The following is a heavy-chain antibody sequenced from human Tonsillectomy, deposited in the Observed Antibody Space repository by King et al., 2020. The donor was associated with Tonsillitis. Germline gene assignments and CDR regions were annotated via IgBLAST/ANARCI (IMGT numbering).Heavy chain of an antibody. J-gene: IGHJ4*02. CDR3: ARSVSGSFDY. V-gene: IGHV4-39*01. D-gene: IGHD1-26*01. CDR1: GGSISSSDHY. CDR2: MYYSGTI. Sequence: QLQESGPGVVKPSETLSLTCTVSGGSISSSDHYWAWIRQPPGKGLEWIGYMYYSGTIFYNPSLKSRVTISGGTSENRFSLKLSSVTAADTAVYFCARSVSGSFDYWGQAALVTVSS.